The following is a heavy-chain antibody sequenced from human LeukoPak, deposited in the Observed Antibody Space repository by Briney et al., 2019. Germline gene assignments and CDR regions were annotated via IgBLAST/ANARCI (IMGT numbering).Heavy chain of an antibody. V-gene: IGHV1-2*06. CDR3: ARDFVGSWYFGWFDP. CDR2: INPNSGGT. Sequence: ASVKVSCKASGYTFTGYYMHWVRQARGQGLEWMGRINPNSGGTNYAEKVQGRVTMTRDTSNSTAYMELSRLRADDTAVYYCARDFVGSWYFGWFDPWGQGTLVTVSS. J-gene: IGHJ5*02. D-gene: IGHD6-13*01. CDR1: GYTFTGYY.